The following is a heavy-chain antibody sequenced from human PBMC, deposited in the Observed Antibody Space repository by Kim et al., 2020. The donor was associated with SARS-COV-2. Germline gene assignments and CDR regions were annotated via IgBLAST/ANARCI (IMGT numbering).Heavy chain of an antibody. J-gene: IGHJ4*02. CDR3: ARDAYCGGDCYSNFDY. Sequence: KYQGRVTMTRDTSTSTVYMELSSLRSEDTAVYYCARDAYCGGDCYSNFDYWGQGTLVTVSS. D-gene: IGHD2-21*02. V-gene: IGHV1-46*01.